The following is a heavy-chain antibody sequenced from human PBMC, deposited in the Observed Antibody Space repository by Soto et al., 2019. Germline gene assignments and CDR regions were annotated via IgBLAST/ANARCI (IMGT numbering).Heavy chain of an antibody. J-gene: IGHJ4*02. CDR1: GGSFSGYY. CDR2: INHSGST. D-gene: IGHD2-2*01. CDR3: ARLVLGYCSSIIFLSYGSGRYYFDY. Sequence: ETLSLTCAVYGGSFSGYYWSWIRQPPGKGLEWIGEINHSGSTNYNPSLKSRVTISVDTSKNQFSLKLSSVTAADTAVYYCARLVLGYCSSIIFLSYGSGRYYFDYWTQRSLVTVSS. V-gene: IGHV4-34*01.